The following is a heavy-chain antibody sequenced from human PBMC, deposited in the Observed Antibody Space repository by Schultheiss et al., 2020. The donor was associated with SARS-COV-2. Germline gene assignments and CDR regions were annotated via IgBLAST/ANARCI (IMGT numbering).Heavy chain of an antibody. D-gene: IGHD2-2*01. CDR3: ARDKGFSTSGNWFDP. Sequence: SVKVSCKASGGTFSSYAISWVRQAPGQGLEWMGGIIPIFGTANYAQKFQGRVTMTTDTSTSTAYMELRSLRSDDTAVYYCARDKGFSTSGNWFDPWGQGTLVTVSS. J-gene: IGHJ5*02. CDR2: IIPIFGTA. V-gene: IGHV1-69*05. CDR1: GGTFSSYA.